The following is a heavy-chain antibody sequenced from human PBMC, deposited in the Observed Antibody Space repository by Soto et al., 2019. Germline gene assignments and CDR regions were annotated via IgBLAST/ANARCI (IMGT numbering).Heavy chain of an antibody. CDR2: MQPSTGRT. Sequence: QVQLVQSGAEVREPGASVKVSCKASGYSFTSLDINWLRQTAGQGLEWMGWMQPSTGRTGYAQKFQSRVTMTRDTSIHTAYMELTTRTSDDTAFYYCARGVSAGVDYWGQGTLVTVSS. CDR1: GYSFTSLD. J-gene: IGHJ4*02. V-gene: IGHV1-8*01. CDR3: ARGVSAGVDY. D-gene: IGHD1-26*01.